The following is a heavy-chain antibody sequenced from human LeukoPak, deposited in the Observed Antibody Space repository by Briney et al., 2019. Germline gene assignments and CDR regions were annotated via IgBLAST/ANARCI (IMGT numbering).Heavy chain of an antibody. J-gene: IGHJ4*02. CDR3: AILVCGGDCYSDY. V-gene: IGHV4-34*08. CDR2: INPSGRN. Sequence: SETLSLTCAVYGGTFSGYYWSWINQPLGKGLESIGEINPSGRNNYDPSLKSRVTISVDTYKNQLSLKLSSVTAADTAVYYCAILVCGGDCYSDYWGQGTLVTVSS. CDR1: GGTFSGYY. D-gene: IGHD2-21*02.